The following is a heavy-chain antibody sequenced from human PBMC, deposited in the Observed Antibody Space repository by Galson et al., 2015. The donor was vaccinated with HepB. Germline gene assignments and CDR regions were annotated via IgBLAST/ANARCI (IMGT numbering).Heavy chain of an antibody. CDR3: AKDFGYSSGWLVSSGFDY. CDR2: TSFDGSKK. D-gene: IGHD6-19*01. V-gene: IGHV3-30*18. CDR1: GFTFSDFG. J-gene: IGHJ4*02. Sequence: SLRLSCAASGFTFSDFGMHWVRQAPGKGLDWVAVTSFDGSKKYYADSVKGRLTISRDNYKNTLYLQMNSLRPEDTAVYYCAKDFGYSSGWLVSSGFDYWGQGTLVTVSS.